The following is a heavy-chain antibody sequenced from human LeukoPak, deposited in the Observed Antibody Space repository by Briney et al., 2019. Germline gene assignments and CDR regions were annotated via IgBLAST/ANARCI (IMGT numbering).Heavy chain of an antibody. V-gene: IGHV3-23*01. CDR3: ANNVVTAIPSYSACDH. J-gene: IGHJ4*02. D-gene: IGHD2-21*02. CDR1: GFTFSSYA. Sequence: PAGSMRLSCAASGFTFSSYAMSWVRQAPGKGLEWVSAISAGGGSTYYADSVKGRFTHSRDNSKNTLYLQMNSLRAEDTAVYYCANNVVTAIPSYSACDHWGRGPGHRVSS. CDR2: ISAGGGST.